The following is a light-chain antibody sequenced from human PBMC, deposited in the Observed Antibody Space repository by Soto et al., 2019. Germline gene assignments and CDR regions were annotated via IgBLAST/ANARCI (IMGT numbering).Light chain of an antibody. CDR2: AAS. J-gene: IGKJ4*01. CDR1: QGISSY. V-gene: IGKV1-9*01. Sequence: DIQLTQSPSFLSASVGDRVTITCRASQGISSYLAWYQQKPGKAPKLLIYAASTLQRGVPSRFSGSGSGTECTLTISSLQPEDFATYYCQQLNSYPFLTYGGGTKVEIK. CDR3: QQLNSYPFLT.